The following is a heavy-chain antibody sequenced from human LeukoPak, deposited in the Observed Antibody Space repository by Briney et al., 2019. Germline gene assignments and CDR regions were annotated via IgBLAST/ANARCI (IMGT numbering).Heavy chain of an antibody. CDR2: IYHSGST. Sequence: PSETLSLTCTVSGYSISTGYYWGWIRQPPGKGLEWIGTIYHSGSTYYNPSLKSRSTISIDTSKNQFSLKLSSVTAADTAVYYCARVSFNGRNDYWGQGALVTVSS. CDR1: GYSISTGYY. J-gene: IGHJ4*02. CDR3: ARVSFNGRNDY. V-gene: IGHV4-38-2*02.